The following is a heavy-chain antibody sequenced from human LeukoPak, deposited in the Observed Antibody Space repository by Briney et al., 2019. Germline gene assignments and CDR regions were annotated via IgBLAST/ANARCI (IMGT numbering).Heavy chain of an antibody. CDR2: IIPIFGTA. CDR1: GGTFSSYA. Sequence: GASVKVSCKASGGTFSSYAISWVRQAPGQGLEWMGGIIPIFGTANYAQKFQGRVTITADESTSTAYMELSSLRSEDTAVCYCARGWYYYDSSGHPGGMDVWGQGTTVTVSS. D-gene: IGHD3-22*01. V-gene: IGHV1-69*13. CDR3: ARGWYYYDSSGHPGGMDV. J-gene: IGHJ6*02.